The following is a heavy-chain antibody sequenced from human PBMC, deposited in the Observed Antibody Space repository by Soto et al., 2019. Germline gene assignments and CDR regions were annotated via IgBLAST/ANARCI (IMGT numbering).Heavy chain of an antibody. D-gene: IGHD3-10*01. V-gene: IGHV4-34*01. CDR1: GGSFSGYY. CDR2: INHSGST. CDR3: ARGNSAYYYGSGSYLQQTYYYYYYMDV. J-gene: IGHJ6*03. Sequence: SETLSLTCAVYGGSFSGYYWSWIRQPPGKGLEWIGEINHSGSTNYNPSLKSRVTISVDTSKNQFSLKLSSVTAADTAVYYCARGNSAYYYGSGSYLQQTYYYYYYMDVWGKGTTVTVSS.